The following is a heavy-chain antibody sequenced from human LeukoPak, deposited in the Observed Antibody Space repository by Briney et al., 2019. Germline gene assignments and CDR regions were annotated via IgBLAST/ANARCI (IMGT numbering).Heavy chain of an antibody. CDR2: VSGSGGST. CDR1: GFTFSSYS. D-gene: IGHD3-22*01. J-gene: IGHJ4*02. V-gene: IGHV3-23*01. Sequence: GGSLRLSCAASGFTFSSYSMNWVRQAPGKGLEWVSAVSGSGGSTYYADSVKGRFTISRDNSKNTLYLQMNSLRAEDTAVYYCAKGETTTYYYDSSGYYAYWGQGTLVTVSS. CDR3: AKGETTTYYYDSSGYYAY.